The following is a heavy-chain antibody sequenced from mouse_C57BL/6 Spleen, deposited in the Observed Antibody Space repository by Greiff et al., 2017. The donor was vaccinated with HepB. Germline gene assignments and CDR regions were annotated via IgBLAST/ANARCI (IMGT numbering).Heavy chain of an antibody. CDR1: GYTFTDYN. CDR3: ARRANWDAYAMDY. V-gene: IGHV1-18*01. CDR2: INPNNGGT. D-gene: IGHD4-1*01. J-gene: IGHJ4*01. Sequence: VHVKQSGPELVKPGASVKIPCKASGYTFTDYNMDWVKQSHGKSLEWIGDINPNNGGTIYNQKFKGKATLTVDKSSSTAYMELRSLTSEDTAVYYCARRANWDAYAMDYWGQGTSVTVSS.